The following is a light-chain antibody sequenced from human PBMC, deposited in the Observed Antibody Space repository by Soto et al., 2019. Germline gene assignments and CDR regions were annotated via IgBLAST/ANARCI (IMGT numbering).Light chain of an antibody. Sequence: DIQMTQSPSSLSASVGDRVTITCRASQSISSNLNWYQQKPGKAPKLLIYLSSILYSGVPSRFSGSGSGTDFSLTITSLQPEDFATYYCQQSYSSPRYTFGQGTKLEIK. J-gene: IGKJ2*01. CDR3: QQSYSSPRYT. CDR1: QSISSN. CDR2: LSS. V-gene: IGKV1-39*01.